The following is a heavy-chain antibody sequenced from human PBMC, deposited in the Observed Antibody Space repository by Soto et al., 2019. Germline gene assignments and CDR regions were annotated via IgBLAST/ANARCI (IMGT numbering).Heavy chain of an antibody. CDR2: IYYSGST. Sequence: SETLSLTCTVSGGSISSGDYYWSWIRQPPGKGLEWIGYIYYSGSTYYNPSLKSRVTISVDTSKNQFSLKLSSVTAAVTAVYYCARDSGYYGSGSYYKSGRMDVWGQGTTVTVSS. D-gene: IGHD3-10*01. CDR3: ARDSGYYGSGSYYKSGRMDV. V-gene: IGHV4-30-4*01. J-gene: IGHJ6*02. CDR1: GGSISSGDYY.